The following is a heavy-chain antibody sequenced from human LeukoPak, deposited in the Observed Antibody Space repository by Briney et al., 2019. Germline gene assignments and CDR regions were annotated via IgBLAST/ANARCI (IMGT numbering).Heavy chain of an antibody. CDR2: IIPILGIA. D-gene: IGHD3-10*01. V-gene: IGHV1-69*04. J-gene: IGHJ3*02. Sequence: ASVKVSCKASGGTFSSYAISWVRQAPGQGLEWMGRIIPILGIANYAQKFQGRVTITADKSTSTAYMELSSLRSEDTAVYYCARRADSSGSYFSGLSGAFDIWGQGTMVTVSS. CDR1: GGTFSSYA. CDR3: ARRADSSGSYFSGLSGAFDI.